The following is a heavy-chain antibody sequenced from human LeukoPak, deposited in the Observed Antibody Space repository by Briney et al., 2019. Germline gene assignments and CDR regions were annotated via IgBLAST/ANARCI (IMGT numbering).Heavy chain of an antibody. D-gene: IGHD1-1*01. CDR3: ARGGAGQLERNSDFDY. J-gene: IGHJ4*02. CDR2: SWYDGCNK. Sequence: GGSLRLSCPASGFTFSSYGMHWVRQAEGKGLEWVAVSWYDGCNKYSADSVEGRFTISTDNSKNTLYLQMNSLRAEGTAVYDSARGGAGQLERNSDFDYWGQGTVVAVSS. V-gene: IGHV3-33*01. CDR1: GFTFSSYG.